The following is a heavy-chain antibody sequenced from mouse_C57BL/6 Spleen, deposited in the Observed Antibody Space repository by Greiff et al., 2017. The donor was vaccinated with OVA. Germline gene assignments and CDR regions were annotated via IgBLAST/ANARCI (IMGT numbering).Heavy chain of an antibody. D-gene: IGHD2-1*01. CDR3: ARRGYGNSFSY. CDR2: IHPNSGST. J-gene: IGHJ3*01. CDR1: GYTFTSYW. Sequence: VKLQESGAELVKPGASVKLSCKASGYTFTSYWMHWVKQRPGQGLEWIGMIHPNSGSTNYNEKFKSKATLTVDKSSSTAYMQLSSLTSEDSAVYYCARRGYGNSFSYWGQGTLVTVSA. V-gene: IGHV1-64*01.